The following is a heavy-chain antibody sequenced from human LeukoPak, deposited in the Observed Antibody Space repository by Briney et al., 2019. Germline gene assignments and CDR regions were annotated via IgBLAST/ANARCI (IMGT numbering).Heavy chain of an antibody. J-gene: IGHJ4*02. CDR3: ARQSQHSGYQAPDY. CDR2: IYYSGDT. D-gene: IGHD5-12*01. V-gene: IGHV4-59*08. CDR1: GGSINSYY. Sequence: SETLPLTCTVSGGSINSYYWSWIRQPPGKGLEWIGYIYYSGDTNSNPSLKSRVTISVDTSKNQFSLKLTSVTAADAAVYYCARQSQHSGYQAPDYWGQGTLVTVSS.